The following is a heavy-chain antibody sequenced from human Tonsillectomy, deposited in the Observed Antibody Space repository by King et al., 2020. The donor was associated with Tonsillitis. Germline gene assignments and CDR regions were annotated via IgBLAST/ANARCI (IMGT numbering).Heavy chain of an antibody. V-gene: IGHV3-13*05. CDR1: GFTISSYD. CDR2: MGIAGDP. CDR3: ARGSVTDWYFDL. Sequence: VQLVESGGGLVQPGGSLRLSCAASGFTISSYDMHWVRQATGKGLEWVSVMGIAGDPYYPGSVKGRITISRENAKNSLYLQMNSLGAGDTAVYYCARGSVTDWYFDLWGRGTLVTVSS. J-gene: IGHJ2*01. D-gene: IGHD2-8*02.